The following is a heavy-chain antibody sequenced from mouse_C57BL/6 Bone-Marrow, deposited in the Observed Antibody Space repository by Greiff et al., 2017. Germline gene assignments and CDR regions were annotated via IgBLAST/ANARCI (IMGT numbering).Heavy chain of an antibody. V-gene: IGHV8-12*01. D-gene: IGHD4-1*01. J-gene: IGHJ4*01. CDR2: IYWDDDK. CDR3: ARRAGGLYAMDY. Sequence: QVQLKESGPGILQSSQTLSLTCSSSGFSLSTSGMGVSWLRQPSGKGLEWLAHIYWDDDKRYNPSLKSRPTISKDTSRNQVILKITSGDTADTAAYYCARRAGGLYAMDYWGQGTSVTVSS. CDR1: GFSLSTSGMG.